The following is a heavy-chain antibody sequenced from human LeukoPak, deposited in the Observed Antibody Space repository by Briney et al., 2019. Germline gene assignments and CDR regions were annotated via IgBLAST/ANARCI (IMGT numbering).Heavy chain of an antibody. Sequence: ASVKVSCKASGYTFTNYGITWVRQAPGQGLEWMGWVSAYADNTNYVQKIQGRVTMTTDTSTNTAYMELRSLRSDDTAVYYCGRDCKGCKGFAYWGKGTLVTVSS. CDR2: VSAYADNT. V-gene: IGHV1-18*01. CDR1: GYTFTNYG. D-gene: IGHD2/OR15-2a*01. CDR3: GRDCKGCKGFAY. J-gene: IGHJ4*02.